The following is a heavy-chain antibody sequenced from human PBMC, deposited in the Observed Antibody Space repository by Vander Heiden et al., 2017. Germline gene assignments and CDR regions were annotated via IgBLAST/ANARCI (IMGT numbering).Heavy chain of an antibody. Sequence: QVQLVASGGGLVKPGGSLSLPCAASGFTTSAYPVSWIRQAAGSGLEWVSYISSSGSTIYYAGSVKGRFTTPRDNAKNSLYLQRNSLRAEDTAVYYCARGHYIAAAGFPSAYFDYWGQGTLVTVSS. CDR3: ARGHYIAAAGFPSAYFDY. CDR2: ISSSGSTI. J-gene: IGHJ4*02. CDR1: GFTTSAYP. V-gene: IGHV3-11*01. D-gene: IGHD6-13*01.